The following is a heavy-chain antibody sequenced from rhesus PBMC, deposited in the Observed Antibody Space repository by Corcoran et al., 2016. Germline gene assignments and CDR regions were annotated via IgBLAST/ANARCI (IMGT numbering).Heavy chain of an antibody. V-gene: IGHV4-169*01. CDR2: IYGSGSST. CDR3: VRRNSRDYGLDS. J-gene: IGHJ6*01. CDR1: GGSISSSS. D-gene: IGHD1-20*01. Sequence: QLQLQESGPGLVKPSETLSVTCAVSGGSISSSSWRWIRQAPGKGLEWIGYIYGSGSSTNENPSRKSRVTRSVDTSKNKCSLKLSSGTAADTAVYYGVRRNSRDYGLDSWGQGVVVTVSS.